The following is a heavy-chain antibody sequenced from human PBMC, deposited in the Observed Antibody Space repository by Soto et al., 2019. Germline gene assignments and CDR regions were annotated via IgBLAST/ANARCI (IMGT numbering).Heavy chain of an antibody. CDR1: GITFSNYA. J-gene: IGHJ4*02. Sequence: EVQLLESGGGLVQPGGSLRLSCAASGITFSNYAMSWVRQAPGKGLEWVASLSGSGGSTHYADSVKGRFTISRENSKNTLYLEMNSLRVEDTSVYYCAKKVTSGSYSSFDYWGQGTLVTVSS. CDR2: LSGSGGST. V-gene: IGHV3-23*01. D-gene: IGHD1-26*01. CDR3: AKKVTSGSYSSFDY.